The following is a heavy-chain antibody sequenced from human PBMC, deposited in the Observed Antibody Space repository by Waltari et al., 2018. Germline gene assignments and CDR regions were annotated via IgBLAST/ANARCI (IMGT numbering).Heavy chain of an antibody. CDR1: GFTFSSSW. J-gene: IGHJ4*02. CDR2: IKEDGSET. D-gene: IGHD6-13*01. CDR3: AIGGVETSWYWRY. V-gene: IGHV3-7*01. Sequence: EVQVVESGGGLVQPGGSLRLSCAASGFTFSSSWMTWVRLAAGKGLEWVANIKEDGSETYYVDSVKGRFTISRDNTKNSLYLQMSSLRAEDTAVYYCAIGGVETSWYWRYWGQGTLVTVSS.